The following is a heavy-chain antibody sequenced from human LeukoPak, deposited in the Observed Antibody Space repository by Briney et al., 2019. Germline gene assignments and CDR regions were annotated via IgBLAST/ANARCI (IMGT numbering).Heavy chain of an antibody. D-gene: IGHD6-13*01. CDR2: INPSGGST. CDR1: GYTFTSYY. Sequence: ASVKVSCKASGYTFTSYYMHWVRQAPGQGLEWMGIINPSGGSTSYAQKFQGRVTMTRDTSTSTVYMELSSLRSEDTAVYYCARGLRSGQQLVRGFDFDYWGQGTLVTVSS. J-gene: IGHJ4*02. V-gene: IGHV1-46*01. CDR3: ARGLRSGQQLVRGFDFDY.